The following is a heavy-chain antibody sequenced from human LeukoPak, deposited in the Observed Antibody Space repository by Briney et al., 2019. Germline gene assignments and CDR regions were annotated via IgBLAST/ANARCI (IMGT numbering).Heavy chain of an antibody. J-gene: IGHJ4*02. Sequence: PGGSLRLSCAASGFTFSSYWMHWVRQAPGKGLVWVSHINTDGSSTSYADSVKGRFTISRDNAKNTLYLQMNSLRAEATAVYYCARDIYDSSGYYYGPFDYWGQGTLVTVSS. CDR3: ARDIYDSSGYYYGPFDY. D-gene: IGHD3-22*01. CDR1: GFTFSSYW. V-gene: IGHV3-74*01. CDR2: INTDGSST.